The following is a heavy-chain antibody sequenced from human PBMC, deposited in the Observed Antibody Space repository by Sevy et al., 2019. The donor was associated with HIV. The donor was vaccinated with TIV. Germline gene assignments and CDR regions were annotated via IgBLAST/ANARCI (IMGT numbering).Heavy chain of an antibody. D-gene: IGHD4-17*01. CDR2: ISGSGGST. V-gene: IGHV3-23*01. J-gene: IGHJ4*02. Sequence: GGSLRLSCAASGFTFSSYAMSWVRQAPGKGLEWVSAISGSGGSTYYADSVKGRFTISRDNSKNTLYLQMNSLRAEDTVVYYCAKGPYGSAAHRIDYWGQGTLVTVSS. CDR3: AKGPYGSAAHRIDY. CDR1: GFTFSSYA.